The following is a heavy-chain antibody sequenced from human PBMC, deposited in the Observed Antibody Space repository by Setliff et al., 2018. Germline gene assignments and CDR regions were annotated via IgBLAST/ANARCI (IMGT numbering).Heavy chain of an antibody. J-gene: IGHJ4*02. CDR2: IIPIFGTA. V-gene: IGHV1-69*06. CDR3: AIDSLPRYCTNGVCYEEFDY. CDR1: GGTFSSYA. D-gene: IGHD2-8*01. Sequence: SVKVSCKASGGTFSSYAISWVRQAPGQGLEWMGGIIPIFGTANYAQKFQGRVTITADKSTSTAYMELSSLRSEDTAVYYCAIDSLPRYCTNGVCYEEFDYWGQGTLVTVSS.